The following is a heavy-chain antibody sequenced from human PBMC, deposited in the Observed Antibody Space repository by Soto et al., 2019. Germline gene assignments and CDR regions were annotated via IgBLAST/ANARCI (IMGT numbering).Heavy chain of an antibody. CDR3: ARQGFGQLHGLVDV. Sequence: QVQLQESGPGLVKPSETMSLSCTVSGGSISSYYWSWFRQSPGKRMEWIGYVHHSWGSSYNPSLQSRVARSLDTSKSQFTLKVTSVTATDTAVYYCARQGFGQLHGLVDVWGQGTTVTVSS. CDR2: VHHSWGS. V-gene: IGHV4-59*08. CDR1: GGSISSYY. J-gene: IGHJ6*02. D-gene: IGHD3-10*01.